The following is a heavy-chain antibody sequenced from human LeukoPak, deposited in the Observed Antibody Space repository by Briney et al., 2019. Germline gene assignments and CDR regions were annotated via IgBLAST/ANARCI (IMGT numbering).Heavy chain of an antibody. D-gene: IGHD5-18*01. CDR1: GFTFSSYG. V-gene: IGHV3-30*18. CDR2: ISYDGSNK. J-gene: IGHJ4*02. CDR3: AKEMVGRGYSYGEKFDY. Sequence: GGSLRLSCAASGFTFSSYGMHWVRQAPGKGLEWVAVISYDGSNKYYADSVKGRFTISRDNSKNTLYLQMNSLRAEDTAVYYCAKEMVGRGYSYGEKFDYWGQGTLVTVSS.